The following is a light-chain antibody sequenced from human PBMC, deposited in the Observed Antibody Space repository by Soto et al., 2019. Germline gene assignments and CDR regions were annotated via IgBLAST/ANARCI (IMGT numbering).Light chain of an antibody. CDR3: AAWDDSLSGVV. J-gene: IGLJ3*02. V-gene: IGLV1-47*01. Sequence: QPVLTQPPSASGTPGQRVTISCSGSSSNIGSNYVYWYQQLPGTAPKLLIYRNNQRPSGVPDRFSGSKSGTSASLAISGLRCEDEADYYCAAWDDSLSGVVFGGGTKLTVL. CDR1: SSNIGSNY. CDR2: RNN.